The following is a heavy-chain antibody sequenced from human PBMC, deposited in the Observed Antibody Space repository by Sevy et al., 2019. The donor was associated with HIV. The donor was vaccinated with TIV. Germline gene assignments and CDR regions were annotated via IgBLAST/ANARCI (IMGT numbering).Heavy chain of an antibody. Sequence: GGSLRLSCAASGFTFSGSAMHWVRQASGKGLEWVGRIRSRVNSHATAYAASVKGRFTISRDDSENTAFLQMRSLKTEDTAVYYCTASMKTDVLRYFDWLEEPPFDHWGQGTLVTVSS. CDR3: TASMKTDVLRYFDWLEEPPFDH. J-gene: IGHJ4*02. V-gene: IGHV3-73*01. CDR2: IRSRVNSHAT. D-gene: IGHD3-9*01. CDR1: GFTFSGSA.